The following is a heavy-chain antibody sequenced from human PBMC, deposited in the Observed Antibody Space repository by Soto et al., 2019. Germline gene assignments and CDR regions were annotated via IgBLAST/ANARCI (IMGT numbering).Heavy chain of an antibody. CDR1: GYTFTGYY. D-gene: IGHD2-15*01. V-gene: IGHV1-2*04. Sequence: ASVKVSCKASGYTFTGYYKHWVRHAPGQGLEWMGWINPNSGGTNYAQKFQGWVTMTRDTSISTAYMELSRLRSDDTAVYYCAREIVVVVAATESYYGMDVWGQGTTVTVS. CDR2: INPNSGGT. J-gene: IGHJ6*02. CDR3: AREIVVVVAATESYYGMDV.